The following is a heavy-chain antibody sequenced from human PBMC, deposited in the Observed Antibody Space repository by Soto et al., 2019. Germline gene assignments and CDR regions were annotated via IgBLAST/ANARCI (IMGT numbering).Heavy chain of an antibody. CDR1: AESFSIYY. CDR3: ARGGSNDRQVAFDI. V-gene: IGHV4-34*01. D-gene: IGHD1-26*01. Sequence: SGTLSLTVAFSAESFSIYYWDWGRPCPGKGLEWIGEINHTGMKNYNPSLKSRVTMSIDMSKRQVSLRLSSVTAADTGVYYSARGGSNDRQVAFDIWGQGTMVTVSS. J-gene: IGHJ3*02. CDR2: INHTGMK.